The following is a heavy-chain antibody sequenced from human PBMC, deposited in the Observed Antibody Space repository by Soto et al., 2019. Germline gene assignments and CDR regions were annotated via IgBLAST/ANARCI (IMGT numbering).Heavy chain of an antibody. Sequence: SETLSLSWPVSVGSIISNSRWGCIRQSPGKGAVWVGSIYHSGTTYYKPSIESRVTISLDTSERRCALGVTSVAASYAAVYYCSRTGNVGYYPYCGQGTLVTVSS. D-gene: IGHD3-3*01. CDR3: SRTGNVGYYPY. CDR1: VGSIISNSR. CDR2: IYHSGTT. J-gene: IGHJ4*02. V-gene: IGHV4-38-2*01.